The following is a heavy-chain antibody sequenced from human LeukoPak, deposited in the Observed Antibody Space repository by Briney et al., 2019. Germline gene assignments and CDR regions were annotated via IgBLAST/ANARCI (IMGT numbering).Heavy chain of an antibody. J-gene: IGHJ4*02. V-gene: IGHV3-23*01. CDR3: TKGGSSSSYFWVN. CDR2: ISGSGGST. CDR1: GFTFSSYA. Sequence: GGSLRLSCAASGFTFSSYAMSWVRQAPGKGLEWVSAISGSGGSTYYADSVKGRFTISRDNAKNSLYLQMNSLRAEDTAVYYCTKGGSSSSYFWVNWGQGTLVTVSS. D-gene: IGHD6-6*01.